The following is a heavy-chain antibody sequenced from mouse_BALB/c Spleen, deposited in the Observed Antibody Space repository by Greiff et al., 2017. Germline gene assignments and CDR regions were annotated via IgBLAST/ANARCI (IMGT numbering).Heavy chain of an antibody. CDR1: GYAFSSYW. CDR3: ATDGNYGWFAD. Sequence: QVQLQQSGAELVRPGSSVKISCKASGYAFSSYWMNWVKQRPGQGLEWIGQIYPGDGDTNYNGKFKGKATLTADKSSSTAYMQLSSLTSEDSAVYFCATDGNYGWFADWGQGTLVTVSA. J-gene: IGHJ3*01. V-gene: IGHV1-80*01. D-gene: IGHD2-1*01. CDR2: IYPGDGDT.